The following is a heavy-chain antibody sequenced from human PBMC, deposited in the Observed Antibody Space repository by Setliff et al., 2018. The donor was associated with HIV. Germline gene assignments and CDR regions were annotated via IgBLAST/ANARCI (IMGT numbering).Heavy chain of an antibody. CDR2: IYYTGTT. Sequence: PSETLSLTCRVSGMSISGYYWSWIRQSPRKGLEWIGYIYYTGTTSYNPSLKSRVTIQVDTSNNRFSLNLRSATVADTAVYFCARDHELGAFDLWGQGTMVTVSS. D-gene: IGHD1-26*01. CDR3: ARDHELGAFDL. J-gene: IGHJ3*01. CDR1: GMSISGYY. V-gene: IGHV4-59*01.